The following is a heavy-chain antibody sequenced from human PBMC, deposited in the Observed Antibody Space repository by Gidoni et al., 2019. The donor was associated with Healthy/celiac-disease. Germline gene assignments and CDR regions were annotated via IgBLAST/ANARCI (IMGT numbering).Heavy chain of an antibody. J-gene: IGHJ3*01. CDR3: AREYSASSTDAFDV. Sequence: EVQLVETGGGLIQPGGSLRLSCAASGFTVSRNYMSWVRQAPGKGLEWVSVIYSGGSTYYADSVKGRFTISRDDSKNTLYLQMNSLRAEDTAVYYCAREYSASSTDAFDVWGQGTMVTVSS. D-gene: IGHD2-15*01. CDR2: IYSGGST. V-gene: IGHV3-53*02. CDR1: GFTVSRNY.